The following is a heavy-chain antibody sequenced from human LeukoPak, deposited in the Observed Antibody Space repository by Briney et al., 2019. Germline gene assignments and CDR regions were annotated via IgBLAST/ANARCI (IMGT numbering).Heavy chain of an antibody. CDR1: GFTFSSYA. V-gene: IGHV3-23*01. CDR2: ISGSGGST. D-gene: IGHD3-3*01. J-gene: IGHJ6*02. Sequence: GGSLRLSCAASGFTFSSYAMSWVRQAPGKGLEWVSAISGSGGSTYYADSVKGRFTISRDNSKNTLYLQMNSLRAEDTAVYYCAKDYVGATIFGVVITLDVWGQGTTVTVS. CDR3: AKDYVGATIFGVVITLDV.